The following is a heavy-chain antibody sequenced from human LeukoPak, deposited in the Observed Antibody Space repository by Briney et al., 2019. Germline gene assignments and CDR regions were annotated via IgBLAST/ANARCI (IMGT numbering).Heavy chain of an antibody. D-gene: IGHD6-19*01. V-gene: IGHV3-20*04. CDR2: INWNGGST. Sequence: GGSLRLSCAASGFTFDDYGMSWVRQAPGKGLEWVSGINWNGGSTGYADSVKGRFTISRDNAKNSLCLQMNSLRSDDTAVYYCARAYSSGWQYFDYWGQGTLVTVSS. J-gene: IGHJ4*02. CDR3: ARAYSSGWQYFDY. CDR1: GFTFDDYG.